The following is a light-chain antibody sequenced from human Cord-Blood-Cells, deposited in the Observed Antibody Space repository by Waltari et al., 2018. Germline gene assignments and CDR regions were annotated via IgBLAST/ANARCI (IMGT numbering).Light chain of an antibody. CDR1: SLRSYY. V-gene: IGLV3-19*01. CDR2: GKN. J-gene: IGLJ2*01. Sequence: SSELTQDPAVSVALGQTARIPCQGDSLRSYYASWYQQKPGQAPVLVIYGKNNRPSGIPDRFSGSSSGNTASLTITGVQAEDEADYYCNSRDSSGNHVVFGGGTKLTVL. CDR3: NSRDSSGNHVV.